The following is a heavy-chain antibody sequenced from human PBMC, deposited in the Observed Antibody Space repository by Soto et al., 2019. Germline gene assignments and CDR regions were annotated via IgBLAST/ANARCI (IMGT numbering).Heavy chain of an antibody. CDR1: GGTFSSYA. Sequence: SVKVSCKASGGTFSSYAISWVRQAPGQGLEWMGGIIPIFGTANYAQKFQGRVTITADESTSTAYMELSSLRSEDTAVYYCARSLGPAAAKAAQKYYYYYYSMDVWGQGSTVTVSS. CDR3: ARSLGPAAAKAAQKYYYYYYSMDV. V-gene: IGHV1-69*13. J-gene: IGHJ6*02. D-gene: IGHD2-2*01. CDR2: IIPIFGTA.